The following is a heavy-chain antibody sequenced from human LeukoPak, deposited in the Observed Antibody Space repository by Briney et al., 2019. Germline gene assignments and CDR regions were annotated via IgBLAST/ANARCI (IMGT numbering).Heavy chain of an antibody. V-gene: IGHV3-7*03. J-gene: IGHJ4*02. CDR1: GFTFSNHW. CDR2: IKQDGSEK. CDR3: ANDKYFYDSSSKTN. D-gene: IGHD3-22*01. Sequence: GSLRLSCAASGFTFSNHWMSWVRQAPGKGLEWVANIKQDGSEKYYVDSVKGRFTISRDNAKKSLYLQMNSLRAEDTAVYYCANDKYFYDSSSKTNWGQGTLVTVSS.